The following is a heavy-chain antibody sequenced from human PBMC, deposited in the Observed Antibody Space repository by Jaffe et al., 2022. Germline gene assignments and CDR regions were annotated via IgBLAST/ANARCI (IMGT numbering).Heavy chain of an antibody. CDR1: GYTFTSYY. CDR2: INPSGGST. D-gene: IGHD3-3*01. CDR3: ARDTNKSRLEWYFDY. J-gene: IGHJ4*02. V-gene: IGHV1-46*01. Sequence: QVQLVQSGAEVKKPGASVKVSCKASGYTFTSYYMHWVRQAPGQGLEWMGIINPSGGSTSYAQKFQGRVTMTRDTSTSTVYMELSSLRSEDTAVYYCARDTNKSRLEWYFDYWGQGTLVTVSS.